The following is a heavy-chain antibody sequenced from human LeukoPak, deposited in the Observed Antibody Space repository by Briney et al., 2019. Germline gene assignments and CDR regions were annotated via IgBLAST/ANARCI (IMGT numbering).Heavy chain of an antibody. D-gene: IGHD2-15*01. Sequence: GGSLRLSCAASGFTFSNAWMSWVRQAPGKGLEWVGRIKSKTDGGTTDSAAPVKGRFTISRDDSKNTLYLQMNSLKTEDTAVYYCTTWRYCSGGSCYSGWLDPWGQGTLVTVSS. V-gene: IGHV3-15*01. CDR1: GFTFSNAW. J-gene: IGHJ5*02. CDR3: TTWRYCSGGSCYSGWLDP. CDR2: IKSKTDGGTT.